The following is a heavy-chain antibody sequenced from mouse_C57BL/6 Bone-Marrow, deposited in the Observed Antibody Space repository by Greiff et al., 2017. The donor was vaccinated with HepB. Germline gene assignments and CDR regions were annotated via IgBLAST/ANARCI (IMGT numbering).Heavy chain of an antibody. J-gene: IGHJ2*01. CDR1: VYSFTGYY. Sequence: VHVKQSGPELVKPGASVKISCKASVYSFTGYYMHWVKQSHGNILDWIGYIYPYNGVSSYNQKFKGKATLTVDKSSSTAYMELRSLRSEDSAVYYCAREGDLYFDYGGQGTTLTVYS. D-gene: IGHD3-3*01. CDR3: AREGDLYFDY. CDR2: IYPYNGVS. V-gene: IGHV1-31*01.